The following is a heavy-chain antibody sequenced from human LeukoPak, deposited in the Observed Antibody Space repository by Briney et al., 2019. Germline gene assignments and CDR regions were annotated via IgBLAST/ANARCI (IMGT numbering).Heavy chain of an antibody. CDR1: GFTFSNYV. J-gene: IGHJ4*02. D-gene: IGHD1-26*01. CDR2: ISGSGDST. CDR3: VRDAYGGAGY. V-gene: IGHV3-23*01. Sequence: PGGSLRLSCAASGFTFSNYVVSWVRQAPGKGLEWVSAISGSGDSTYYTDSVKGRFTISRDNSKNTLYLQMNSLRAEDTAVYYCVRDAYGGAGYWGQGTLVTVSS.